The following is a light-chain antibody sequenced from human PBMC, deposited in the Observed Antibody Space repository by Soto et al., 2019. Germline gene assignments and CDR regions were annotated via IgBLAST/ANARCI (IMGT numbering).Light chain of an antibody. CDR1: QSVSSSY. V-gene: IGKV3-20*01. J-gene: IGKJ1*01. CDR2: GAS. CDR3: QQYGSSSWT. Sequence: EIVLTQSPGTLSLSPGERATLCCRASQSVSSSYLAWYQQQPGQAPRLLIYGASSRATGIPDRFSGSGSGTDFTLTISRLEPEDFAVYYCQQYGSSSWTFGQGTKVDIX.